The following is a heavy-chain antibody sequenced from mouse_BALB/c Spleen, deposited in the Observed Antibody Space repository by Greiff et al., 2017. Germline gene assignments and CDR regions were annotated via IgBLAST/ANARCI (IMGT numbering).Heavy chain of an antibody. CDR2: IYPSDSYT. V-gene: IGHV1-69*02. CDR3: TRSGDWDDY. CDR1: GYTFTSYW. D-gene: IGHD4-1*01. Sequence: QVQLQQPGAELVRPGASVKLSCKASGYTFTSYWINWVKQRPGQGLEWIGNIYPSDSYTNYNQKFKDKATLTVDKSSSTAYMQLSSPTSEDSAVYYCTRSGDWDDYWGQGTTLTVSS. J-gene: IGHJ2*01.